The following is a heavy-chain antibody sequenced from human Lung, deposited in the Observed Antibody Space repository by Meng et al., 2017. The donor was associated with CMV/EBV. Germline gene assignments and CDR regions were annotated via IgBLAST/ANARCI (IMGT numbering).Heavy chain of an antibody. V-gene: IGHV1-46*01. CDR1: GYTFTSYY. Sequence: ASXXVSXKASGYTFTSYYMHWVRQAPGQGLEWMGIINPSGGSTSYAQKFQGRVTMTRDTSTSTVYMELSSLRSEDTAVYYCARLYCSSTSCYTAGYFQHWGQXTLVTVSS. D-gene: IGHD2-2*02. J-gene: IGHJ1*01. CDR2: INPSGGST. CDR3: ARLYCSSTSCYTAGYFQH.